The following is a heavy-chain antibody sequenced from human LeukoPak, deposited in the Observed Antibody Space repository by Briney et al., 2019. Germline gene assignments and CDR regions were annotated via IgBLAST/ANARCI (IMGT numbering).Heavy chain of an antibody. D-gene: IGHD6-13*01. Sequence: SETLSLTCAVYGGSFSGYYWGWIRQPPGKGLEWIGEINHSGSTNYNPSLKSRVTISVDTSKNQFSLKLSSVTAADTAVYYCARGPAAAYSYWGQGTLVTVSS. V-gene: IGHV4-34*01. CDR1: GGSFSGYY. J-gene: IGHJ4*02. CDR2: INHSGST. CDR3: ARGPAAAYSY.